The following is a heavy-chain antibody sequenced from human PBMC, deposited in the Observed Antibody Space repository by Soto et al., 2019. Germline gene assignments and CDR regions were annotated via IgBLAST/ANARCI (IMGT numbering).Heavy chain of an antibody. CDR3: ARARRSSSSAWFDP. D-gene: IGHD6-6*01. J-gene: IGHJ5*02. CDR2: IYYSGST. Sequence: QVQLQESGPGLVKPSETLSLTCTVSGGSISSYYWSWIRQPPGKGLEWIGYIYYSGSTNYNPSLKSRVTISVDTSKNQFSLKLRSVTAADTAVYYCARARRSSSSAWFDPWGQGTLVTVSS. CDR1: GGSISSYY. V-gene: IGHV4-59*01.